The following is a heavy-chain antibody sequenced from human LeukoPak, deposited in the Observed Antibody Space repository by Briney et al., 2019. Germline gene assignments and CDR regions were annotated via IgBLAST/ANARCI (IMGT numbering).Heavy chain of an antibody. Sequence: GASVKVSCKASGYTFTGYYMHWVRQAPGQGLEWMGGIIPIFGTANYAQKFQGRVTITADESTSTAYMELSSLRSEDTAVYYCATVLQTHIDYWGQGTLVTVSS. CDR2: IIPIFGTA. CDR1: GYTFTGYY. CDR3: ATVLQTHIDY. D-gene: IGHD3-10*01. J-gene: IGHJ4*02. V-gene: IGHV1-69*13.